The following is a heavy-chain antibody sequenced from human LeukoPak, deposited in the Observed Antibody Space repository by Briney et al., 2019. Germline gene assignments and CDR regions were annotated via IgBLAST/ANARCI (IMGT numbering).Heavy chain of an antibody. CDR1: GFTFSSYA. CDR2: ISGSGGST. V-gene: IGHV3-23*01. Sequence: PGGSLRLSCAASGFTFSSYAMSWVRQAPGKGLEWVSAISGSGGSTYYADSVKGRFTISRDNSKNTLYLQMNSLRAEDTAIYYCARGASYGSGSHYYFDYWGQGTLVTVSS. CDR3: ARGASYGSGSHYYFDY. D-gene: IGHD3-10*01. J-gene: IGHJ4*02.